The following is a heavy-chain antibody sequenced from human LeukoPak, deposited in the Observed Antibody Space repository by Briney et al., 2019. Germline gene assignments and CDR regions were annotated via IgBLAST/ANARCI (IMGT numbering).Heavy chain of an antibody. CDR2: INPSDGST. D-gene: IGHD6-19*01. Sequence: ASVKVSCTASGYTFTSYYIHWVRQAPGQGLEWMAIINPSDGSTGYSQKFRGRVTMTRDTSTSTVYMEMSSLRSEDTAVYYCARGSGYSSGWHEIDYWGQGTLVTVSS. CDR3: ARGSGYSSGWHEIDY. V-gene: IGHV1-46*01. J-gene: IGHJ4*02. CDR1: GYTFTSYY.